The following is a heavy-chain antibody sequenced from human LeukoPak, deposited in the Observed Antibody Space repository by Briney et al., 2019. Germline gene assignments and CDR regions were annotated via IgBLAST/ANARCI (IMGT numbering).Heavy chain of an antibody. J-gene: IGHJ4*02. Sequence: SETLSLTCTVSGGSISSSSHYWDWIRQPPVKGLEWIGSMYYSGNTYYKSSLKSRVTISVDTSQNQFSLKLSSVTAADTAVYYCSSQGPYGDYSLYYFDYWGQGTLVTVSS. CDR1: GGSISSSSHY. V-gene: IGHV4-39*07. D-gene: IGHD4-17*01. CDR2: MYYSGNT. CDR3: SSQGPYGDYSLYYFDY.